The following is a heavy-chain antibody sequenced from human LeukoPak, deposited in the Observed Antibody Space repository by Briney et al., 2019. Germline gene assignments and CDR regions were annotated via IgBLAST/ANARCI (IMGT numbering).Heavy chain of an antibody. CDR1: GFTVSSNY. CDR3: ARDGGIVVFAFDI. D-gene: IGHD2-21*01. Sequence: HPGGSLRLSCAASGFTVSSNYMSWVRQAPGKGLEWVSVIYSGGSTYYADSVKGRFTISRDNSKNTLYLQMNSLRAEDTAVYYCARDGGIVVFAFDIWGQGTMVTVSS. CDR2: IYSGGST. V-gene: IGHV3-66*01. J-gene: IGHJ3*02.